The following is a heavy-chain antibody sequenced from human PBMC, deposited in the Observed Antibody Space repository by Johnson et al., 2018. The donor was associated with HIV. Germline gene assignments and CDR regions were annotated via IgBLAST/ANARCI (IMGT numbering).Heavy chain of an antibody. Sequence: VQLVESGGGLVKPGGSLRLSCAASGFTFSSYDMHWVRQATGKGLEWVSPIGTAGDTYYPGSVKGRFTISRENAKNSLYLQMNSLRAEDTALYYCARGAYSSSWHASDASDIWGQGTMVTVSS. CDR1: GFTFSSYD. CDR3: ARGAYSSSWHASDASDI. D-gene: IGHD6-13*01. CDR2: IGTAGDT. V-gene: IGHV3-13*01. J-gene: IGHJ3*02.